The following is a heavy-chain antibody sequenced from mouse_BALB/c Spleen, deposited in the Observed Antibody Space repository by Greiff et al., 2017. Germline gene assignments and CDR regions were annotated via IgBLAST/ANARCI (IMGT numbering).Heavy chain of an antibody. J-gene: IGHJ2*01. CDR2: IDPANGNT. Sequence: VQLQQSGAELVKPGASVKLSCTASGFNIKDTYMHWVKQRPEQGLEWIGRIDPANGNTKYDPKFQGKATITADTSSNTAYLQLSSLTSEDTAVYYCARLDYYGSSYVDDWGQGTTLTVSS. D-gene: IGHD1-1*01. CDR1: GFNIKDTY. V-gene: IGHV14-3*02. CDR3: ARLDYYGSSYVDD.